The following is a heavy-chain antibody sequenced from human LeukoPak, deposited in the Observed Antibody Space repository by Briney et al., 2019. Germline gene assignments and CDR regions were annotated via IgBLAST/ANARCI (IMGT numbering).Heavy chain of an antibody. CDR1: GFNFVDYA. V-gene: IGHV3-49*03. CDR2: IRSQAYGGTT. D-gene: IGHD3-10*01. J-gene: IGHJ4*02. Sequence: PGGSLRLSCTASGFNFVDYAMSWFRQAPGKGLEWIGFIRSQAYGGTTEYAASVKGRFTISREDSRSIAYLQMNSLKTEDTAVYYCARAGFTFSDYFGSFFDYWGQGTLVTVSS. CDR3: ARAGFTFSDYFGSFFDY.